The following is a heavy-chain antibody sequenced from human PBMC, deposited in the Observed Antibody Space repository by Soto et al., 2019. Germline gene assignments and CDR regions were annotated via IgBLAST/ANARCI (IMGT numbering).Heavy chain of an antibody. J-gene: IGHJ5*02. CDR2: IYYSGST. V-gene: IGHV4-39*01. CDR1: GGSISSSSYY. CDR3: ARVLGQYPINWFDP. Sequence: NPSETLSLTCTVSGGSISSSSYYWGWIRQPPGKGLEWIGSIYYSGSTYYNPSLKSRVTISVDTSKNQFFLKLSSVTAADTAVYYCARVLGQYPINWFDPWGQGTLVTVSS.